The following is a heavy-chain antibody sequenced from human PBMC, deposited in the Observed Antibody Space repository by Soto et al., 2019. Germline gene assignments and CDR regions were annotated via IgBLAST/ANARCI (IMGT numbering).Heavy chain of an antibody. J-gene: IGHJ5*02. CDR1: GGSISSYY. Sequence: SETLSLTCTVSGGSISSYYWSWIRQPPGKGLEWIGYIYYSGSTNYNPSLKSRVTISVDTSKNQFSLKLSSVTAADTAVYYCARAPPDYSSGYEPWGQGTLVTVSS. CDR2: IYYSGST. V-gene: IGHV4-59*01. D-gene: IGHD6-19*01. CDR3: ARAPPDYSSGYEP.